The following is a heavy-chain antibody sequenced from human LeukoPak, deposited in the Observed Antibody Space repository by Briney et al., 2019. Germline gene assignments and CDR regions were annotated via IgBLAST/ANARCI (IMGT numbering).Heavy chain of an antibody. J-gene: IGHJ4*02. CDR1: GGSVSSGSYY. Sequence: SETLSHTCTVSGGSVSSGSYYWSWIRQPPGTGLEWIGYIHYSGNTNYNPSLKSRVTISVDTSKNQFPLKLSSVTAADTAVYYCARSGDGYNYGFDYWGQGTLVTVSS. CDR3: ARSGDGYNYGFDY. D-gene: IGHD5-24*01. V-gene: IGHV4-61*01. CDR2: IHYSGNT.